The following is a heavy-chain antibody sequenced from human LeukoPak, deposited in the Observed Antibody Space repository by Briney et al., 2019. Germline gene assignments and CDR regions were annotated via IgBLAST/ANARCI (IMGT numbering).Heavy chain of an antibody. V-gene: IGHV5-51*01. CDR2: IYPGDSDT. D-gene: IGHD3-10*01. Sequence: PGESLQISCKGSGYSFTSYWTGWVRQMPGKGLEWMGIIYPGDSDTRYSPSFQGQVTISVDKSISTAYLQWSSLKASDTAMYYCARHPVRGLIGSFDYWGQGSLVTVSS. CDR1: GYSFTSYW. CDR3: ARHPVRGLIGSFDY. J-gene: IGHJ4*02.